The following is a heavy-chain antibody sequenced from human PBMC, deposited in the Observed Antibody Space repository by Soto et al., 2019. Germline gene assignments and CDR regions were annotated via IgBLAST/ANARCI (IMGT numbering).Heavy chain of an antibody. J-gene: IGHJ4*02. Sequence: EVQLLESGGGLVQPGGSLTLSCAASGFTFSSYAVNWVRQAPGKGLEWVSAISYSGGTTYYADSVKGRFTISRDNSRNTLYLQMNSLRAEDTAIYYCATGVSGSSSWYVEYWGQGTLVTVSS. CDR3: ATGVSGSSSWYVEY. V-gene: IGHV3-23*01. CDR2: ISYSGGTT. CDR1: GFTFSSYA. D-gene: IGHD6-13*01.